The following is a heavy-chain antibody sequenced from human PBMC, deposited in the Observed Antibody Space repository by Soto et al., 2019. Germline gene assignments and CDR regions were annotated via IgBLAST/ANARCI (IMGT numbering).Heavy chain of an antibody. CDR1: GCAITGYY. CDR2: VYFSGGT. Sequence: SETLSLTCNVSGCAITGYYWNWIRQSPGKGLEWIGYVYFSGGTKYNPSLKSRVTISVDLSKHQFSLGLTSVTSADTAVYYCSRERGAVASTADAFDLWGQGTXVTVS. D-gene: IGHD6-19*01. V-gene: IGHV4-59*01. J-gene: IGHJ3*01. CDR3: SRERGAVASTADAFDL.